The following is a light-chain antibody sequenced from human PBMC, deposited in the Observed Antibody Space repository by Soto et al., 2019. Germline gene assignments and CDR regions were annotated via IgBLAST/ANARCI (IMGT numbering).Light chain of an antibody. Sequence: EIVLTQSPATLSLSPGESATLSCRASQSVSTSLGWYQQKPGQSPRLLIYDVSIRAIGVPARFRGGGSGTDFTLTITSLAPEDFAVYYCQQRSSWPRVSFGGGTKVEVK. CDR2: DVS. CDR3: QQRSSWPRVS. CDR1: QSVSTS. J-gene: IGKJ4*01. V-gene: IGKV3-11*01.